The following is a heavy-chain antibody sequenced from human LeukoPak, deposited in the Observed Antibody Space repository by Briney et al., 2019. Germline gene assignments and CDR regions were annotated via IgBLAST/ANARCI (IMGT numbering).Heavy chain of an antibody. D-gene: IGHD3-16*02. J-gene: IGHJ4*02. Sequence: PSETLSLTCTVSGGSISSGDYYWSWIRQPPGKGLEWIGYIYYSGSTYYNPSLKSRVTISVDTSKNQFSLKLSSVTAADTAVYYCASSLFYKEYYFDYWGQGTLVTVSS. CDR2: IYYSGST. CDR3: ASSLFYKEYYFDY. V-gene: IGHV4-30-4*01. CDR1: GGSISSGDYY.